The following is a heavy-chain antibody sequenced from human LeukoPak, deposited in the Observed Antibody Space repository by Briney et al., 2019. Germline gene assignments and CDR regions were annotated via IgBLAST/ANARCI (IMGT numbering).Heavy chain of an antibody. D-gene: IGHD1-26*01. CDR2: ISSSGGTN. CDR3: ARATYSGSYFGL. J-gene: IGHJ5*02. V-gene: IGHV3-48*03. CDR1: GFTFNTYE. Sequence: GGSLRLACAASGFTFNTYEMNWVRQAPGKGLEWVSYISSSGGTNFYADPVKGRFTISRDNAENSLYLQINSLRAEDTAIYYCARATYSGSYFGLWGQGALVTVSS.